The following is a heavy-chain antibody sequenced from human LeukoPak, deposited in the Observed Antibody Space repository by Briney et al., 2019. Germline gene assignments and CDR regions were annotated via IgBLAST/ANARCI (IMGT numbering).Heavy chain of an antibody. CDR3: ARGVISGPISG. CDR2: IYYSGST. CDR1: GASLSSYY. V-gene: IGHV4-59*01. D-gene: IGHD2/OR15-2a*01. J-gene: IGHJ4*02. Sequence: PSETLSLTCTVSGASLSSYYWYWLRQPPGKGLEWIRYIYYSGSTNYNPSLKSRVTSSVDTSKNQFSLKLSSVTAADTAVYYCARGVISGPISGWGRGTLVTVSS.